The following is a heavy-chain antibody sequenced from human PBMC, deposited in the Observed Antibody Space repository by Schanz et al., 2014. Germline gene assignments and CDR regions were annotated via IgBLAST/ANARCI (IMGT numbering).Heavy chain of an antibody. CDR2: ISGSDNYI. Sequence: ARLVESGGGLVEPGGSLRLSCSGSGFTFSEVYMNWIRQAPGKGLEWVSYISGSDNYINYADSVKGRFTISRDNAKNSLFLLMSSLRAEDSAVYYCARGARQYSGSYSPSDYWGQGTLVTVSS. CDR1: GFTFSEVY. D-gene: IGHD1-26*01. J-gene: IGHJ4*02. CDR3: ARGARQYSGSYSPSDY. V-gene: IGHV3-11*06.